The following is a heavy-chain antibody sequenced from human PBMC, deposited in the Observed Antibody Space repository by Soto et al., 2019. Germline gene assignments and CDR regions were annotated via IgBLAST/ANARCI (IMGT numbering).Heavy chain of an antibody. Sequence: SETLSLTCNVSGASISSFAYYWAWIRQPPGKGLEWIGTVYYNENTYYNPSLKSRVTISADTAKNQFSLNLRSVTAADTAVYFCARRERYYGSPGWFDPWGQGTLVTVSS. CDR3: ARRERYYGSPGWFDP. CDR1: GASISSFAYY. CDR2: VYYNENT. D-gene: IGHD3-10*01. J-gene: IGHJ5*02. V-gene: IGHV4-39*01.